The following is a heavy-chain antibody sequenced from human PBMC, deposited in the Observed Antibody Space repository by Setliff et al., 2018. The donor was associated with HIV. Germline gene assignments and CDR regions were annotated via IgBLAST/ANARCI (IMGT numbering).Heavy chain of an antibody. J-gene: IGHJ4*02. V-gene: IGHV4-59*01. CDR1: GGSISTYY. CDR3: ASEKKAWSVSDSFYEY. Sequence: SETLSLTCTVSGGSISTYYGSWIRQPPGKGLEWIGSIYFTGSSDNNPSLKSRVTISVDTSKKKFSLKLNSMTATDTAVYYCASEKKAWSVSDSFYEYWGQGVPVTVSS. D-gene: IGHD3-3*01. CDR2: IYFTGSS.